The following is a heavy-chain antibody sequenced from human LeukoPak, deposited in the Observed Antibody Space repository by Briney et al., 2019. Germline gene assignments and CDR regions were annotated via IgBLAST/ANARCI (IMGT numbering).Heavy chain of an antibody. D-gene: IGHD6-19*01. Sequence: GAAVKVSCKASGYTFTGYYMHWVRQAPGQGLEWMGWINPNSGGTNYAQKFQGGVTMTRDTSISTAYMELSRLRSDDTAVYYCAREADSSGWDEIDYWGQGTLVTVSS. CDR1: GYTFTGYY. V-gene: IGHV1-2*02. J-gene: IGHJ4*02. CDR3: AREADSSGWDEIDY. CDR2: INPNSGGT.